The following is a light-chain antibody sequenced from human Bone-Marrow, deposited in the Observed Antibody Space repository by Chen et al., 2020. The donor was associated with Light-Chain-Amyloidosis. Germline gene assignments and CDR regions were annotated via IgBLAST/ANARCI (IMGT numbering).Light chain of an antibody. CDR1: NNDVGGNAF. J-gene: IGLJ3*02. CDR3: SSFGAGSTGV. V-gene: IGLV2-23*01. CDR2: EDN. Sequence: QSALTQPASVSGFPGQSITISCTGTNNDVGGNAFFSWYQRHPGKAPKFLIYEDNERASGVSNRLPGSKAGNTASRTINGLQAEDEADYYLSSFGAGSTGVFGGGTSLTVL.